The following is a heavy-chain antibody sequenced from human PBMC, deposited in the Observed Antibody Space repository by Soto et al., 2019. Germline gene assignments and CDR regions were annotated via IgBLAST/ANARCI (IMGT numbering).Heavy chain of an antibody. J-gene: IGHJ4*02. CDR1: GFTFTGYY. CDR2: IKSNGGDP. D-gene: IGHD3-16*01. Sequence: QVQLVQSEAEVREAGASVKVSCKASGFTFTGYYIHWVRQAPGQGLEWMGWIKSNGGDPKYAQKFQDRVTMTRDTSMNTFYMELSRLTSDDTAVYYCARDERSYGEPPFDYWGQGTLVAVSS. CDR3: ARDERSYGEPPFDY. V-gene: IGHV1-2*02.